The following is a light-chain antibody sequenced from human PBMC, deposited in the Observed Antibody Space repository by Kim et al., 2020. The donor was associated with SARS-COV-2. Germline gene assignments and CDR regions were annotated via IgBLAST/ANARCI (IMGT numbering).Light chain of an antibody. CDR1: NGSIASNY. Sequence: GKTVTTSCTRSNGSIASNYVQWYQQRPGSAPTTVMYEDNERPSGVPDRFSGSIDSSSNSASLTISGLKTEDEADYYCQSYDRSNVVFGGGTQLTVL. CDR2: EDN. V-gene: IGLV6-57*03. CDR3: QSYDRSNVV. J-gene: IGLJ2*01.